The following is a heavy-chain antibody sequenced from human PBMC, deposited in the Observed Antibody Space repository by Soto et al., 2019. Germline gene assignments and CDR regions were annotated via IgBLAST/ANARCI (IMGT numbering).Heavy chain of an antibody. Sequence: QLVESGGGVVQPGRSLRLSCAASGFTFSSYGMHWVRQAPGKGLEWVAVIWYDGSTKYYADSVKGRFTISRDNSKNTVYLRMNSLRAEDTAVYYCAREGPFSSSWYASSWFDPWGQGTLVTVSS. J-gene: IGHJ5*02. CDR3: AREGPFSSSWYASSWFDP. V-gene: IGHV3-33*01. D-gene: IGHD6-13*01. CDR2: IWYDGSTK. CDR1: GFTFSSYG.